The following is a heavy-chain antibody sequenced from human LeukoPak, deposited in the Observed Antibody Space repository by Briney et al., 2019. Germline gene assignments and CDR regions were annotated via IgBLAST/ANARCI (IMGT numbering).Heavy chain of an antibody. CDR3: ARDGGYYDSTPGY. J-gene: IGHJ4*02. Sequence: GGSLSLTCAASGFTFSSYSMNWVRQAPGKGLEWVSYISSSSSTIYYADSVKGRFTVSRDNAKNSLHLQMNSLRDEDTAVYYCARDGGYYDSTPGYWGQGTLVTVSS. V-gene: IGHV3-48*02. CDR2: ISSSSSTI. D-gene: IGHD3-22*01. CDR1: GFTFSSYS.